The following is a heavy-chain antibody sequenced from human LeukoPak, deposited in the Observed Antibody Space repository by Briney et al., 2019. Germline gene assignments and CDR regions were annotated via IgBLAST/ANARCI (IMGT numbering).Heavy chain of an antibody. J-gene: IGHJ4*02. V-gene: IGHV3-30-3*01. Sequence: GRSLRLSCAASGFTFSSYAMLWVRQAPGKGLEWVAVISYDGSNKYYADSVKGRFTISRDNSKNTLYLQMNSLRAEDTAVYYCARGPSGWYFNFDYWGQGTLVTVSS. CDR1: GFTFSSYA. D-gene: IGHD6-19*01. CDR3: ARGPSGWYFNFDY. CDR2: ISYDGSNK.